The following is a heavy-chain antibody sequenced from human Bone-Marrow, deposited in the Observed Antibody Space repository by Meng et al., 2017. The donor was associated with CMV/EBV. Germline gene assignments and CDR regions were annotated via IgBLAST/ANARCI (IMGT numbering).Heavy chain of an antibody. CDR2: ISSSGPTT. CDR1: GFTFSDYY. Sequence: GGSLRLSCAASGFTFSDYYMSWIRQAPGKGLEWVSYISSSGPTTYYADSVKGRFTISRDNAKNSLYLQMNSLRAEDTAVYYCARDKGYCSGGSCWEGAFDIWGQATMVTVSS. J-gene: IGHJ3*02. V-gene: IGHV3-11*01. CDR3: ARDKGYCSGGSCWEGAFDI. D-gene: IGHD2-15*01.